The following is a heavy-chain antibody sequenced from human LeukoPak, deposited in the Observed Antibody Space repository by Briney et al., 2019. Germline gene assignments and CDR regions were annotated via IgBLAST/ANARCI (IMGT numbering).Heavy chain of an antibody. Sequence: PGGSLRLSCVVSGFTFSNNGMSWVRQALGKGLEWVSGLSGSGSSVYYADSVRGRLTISRDNSRNTLYLQLDSLRADDTAVYYCAKGLNWFDPWGQGTLVTVSS. CDR3: AKGLNWFDP. CDR1: GFTFSNNG. J-gene: IGHJ5*02. D-gene: IGHD2-8*01. V-gene: IGHV3-23*01. CDR2: LSGSGSSV.